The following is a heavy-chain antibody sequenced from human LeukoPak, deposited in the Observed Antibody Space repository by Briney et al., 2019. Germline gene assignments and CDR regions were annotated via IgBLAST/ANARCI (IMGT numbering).Heavy chain of an antibody. CDR1: GFTFDDYA. CDR2: ISWNSGSI. V-gene: IGHV3-9*01. Sequence: PTGGSLRLPCAASGFTFDDYAMHWVRQAPGKGLEWVSGISWNSGSIGYADSVKGRFTISRDNAKNSLYLQMNSLRAEDTALYYCAGGAPPHSSGYYYGAFDIWGQGTMVTVSS. J-gene: IGHJ3*02. D-gene: IGHD3-22*01. CDR3: AGGAPPHSSGYYYGAFDI.